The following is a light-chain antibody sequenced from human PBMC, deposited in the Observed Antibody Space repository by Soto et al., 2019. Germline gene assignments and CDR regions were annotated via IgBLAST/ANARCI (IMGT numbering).Light chain of an antibody. CDR3: QHYYSMPLT. CDR2: AAS. CDR1: QDISHH. V-gene: IGKV1-33*01. Sequence: DIQMTQSPSSLSASVGDAVAITCRASQDISHHLNWYQHKPGRAPKLLIYAASDLQRGVPSRFTGSGSGTDFTLTISSLQPEDFATYYCQHYYSMPLTFGQGTRLEIK. J-gene: IGKJ5*01.